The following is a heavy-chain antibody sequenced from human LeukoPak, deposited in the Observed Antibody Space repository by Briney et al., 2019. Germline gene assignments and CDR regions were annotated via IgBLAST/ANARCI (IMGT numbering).Heavy chain of an antibody. CDR2: ISGSGGST. CDR3: AKVLEYTTLDSSGYYSGFDY. V-gene: IGHV3-23*01. D-gene: IGHD3-22*01. Sequence: GGTLRLFCAASGFTFSSYAMSWGRQAPGKGPEWFSFISGSGGSTYYADSVKGRFTISGDNSKNTLYLQMNSLRAEDTAVYYCAKVLEYTTLDSSGYYSGFDYWGQGTLVTVSS. J-gene: IGHJ4*02. CDR1: GFTFSSYA.